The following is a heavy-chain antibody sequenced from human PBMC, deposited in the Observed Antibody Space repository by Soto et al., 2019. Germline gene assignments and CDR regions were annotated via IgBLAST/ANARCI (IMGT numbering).Heavy chain of an antibody. J-gene: IGHJ4*02. Sequence: SETLSLTCAVSGDSISSYYCMWIRQPPGKGLEWIGYLYNTGSSNYNPSLESRVTISRDNSKNTLYVQMNSLRAEDTAVYYCAKAISGYNAPLDHWGQGTRVTVSS. CDR1: GDSISSYY. CDR2: LYNTGSS. CDR3: AKAISGYNAPLDH. V-gene: IGHV4-4*08. D-gene: IGHD5-12*01.